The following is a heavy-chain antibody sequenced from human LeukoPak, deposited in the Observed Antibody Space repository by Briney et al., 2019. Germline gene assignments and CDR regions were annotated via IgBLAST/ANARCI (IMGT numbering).Heavy chain of an antibody. CDR1: GGSFSGYY. CDR2: INHSGST. CDR3: ARLGRGTMIVVNV. V-gene: IGHV4-34*01. D-gene: IGHD3-22*01. J-gene: IGHJ6*02. Sequence: PSETLSLTCAVYGGSFSGYYWSWIRQPPGKGLEWIGEINHSGSTNYNPALKSRVTISVDTSKNQFSLKLSSVTAADTAVYYCARLGRGTMIVVNVWGQGTTVTVSS.